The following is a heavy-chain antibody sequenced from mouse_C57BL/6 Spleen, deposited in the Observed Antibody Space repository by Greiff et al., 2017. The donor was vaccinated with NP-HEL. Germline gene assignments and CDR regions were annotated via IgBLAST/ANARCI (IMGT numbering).Heavy chain of an antibody. CDR2: IYPRSGNT. D-gene: IGHD1-1*01. Sequence: QVQLQQSGAELARPGASVKLSCKASGYTFTSYGISWVKQRTGQGLEWIGAIYPRSGNTYYNEKFKGKATLTADKSSSTAYMELRSLTSEDSAVYFCARPLTTVVPFDDWGQGTTLTVSS. V-gene: IGHV1-81*01. CDR3: ARPLTTVVPFDD. CDR1: GYTFTSYG. J-gene: IGHJ2*01.